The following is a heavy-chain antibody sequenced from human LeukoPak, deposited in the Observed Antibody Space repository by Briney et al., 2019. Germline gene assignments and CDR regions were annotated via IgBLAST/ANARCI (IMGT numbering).Heavy chain of an antibody. J-gene: IGHJ6*03. CDR2: IYYSGST. V-gene: IGHV4-59*01. D-gene: IGHD3-10*01. Sequence: SETLSLTCTVSGGSISSYYWSWIRQPPGKGLEWIGYIYYSGSTNYNPSLKSRVTISVDTSKNQFSLKLSSVTAADTAVYYCARVPRDLLWFGESSHPYMDVWGKGTTVTVSS. CDR1: GGSISSYY. CDR3: ARVPRDLLWFGESSHPYMDV.